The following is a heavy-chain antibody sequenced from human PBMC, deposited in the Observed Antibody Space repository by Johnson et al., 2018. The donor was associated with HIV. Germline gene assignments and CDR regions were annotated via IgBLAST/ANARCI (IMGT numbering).Heavy chain of an antibody. V-gene: IGHV3-11*04. CDR1: GFRFSDHY. CDR2: ISTSRSTK. D-gene: IGHD3-22*01. J-gene: IGHJ3*02. Sequence: QVQLVESGGGVVQPGWSLRLSCEASGFRFSDHYMSWIRQAPGKGLEWISYISTSRSTKYYADSVKGRFTISRDNAKNSLYLQMNSLRVEDTAVYYCARDSYDTSGQQHDAFDIWGQGTLVTVSS. CDR3: ARDSYDTSGQQHDAFDI.